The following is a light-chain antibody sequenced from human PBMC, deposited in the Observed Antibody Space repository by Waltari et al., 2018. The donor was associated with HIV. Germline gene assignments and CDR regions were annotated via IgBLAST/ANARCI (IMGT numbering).Light chain of an antibody. Sequence: DIVMTQSPHSLAVSLGETATITCKSSQHILSSSNNKNYLAWYQQKPGQPPKLLIYGASTREFGVPDRFSGSGSGTDFTLTVSSLQAEDVAVYYCQQYYTTPHTFGQGTNLEIK. CDR1: QHILSSSNNKNY. CDR2: GAS. CDR3: QQYYTTPHT. J-gene: IGKJ2*01. V-gene: IGKV4-1*01.